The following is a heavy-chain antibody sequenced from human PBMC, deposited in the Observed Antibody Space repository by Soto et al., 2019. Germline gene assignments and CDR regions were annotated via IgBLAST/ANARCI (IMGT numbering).Heavy chain of an antibody. J-gene: IGHJ4*02. D-gene: IGHD3-3*01. CDR3: ARVVCGPYYDFWSGYYELGY. CDR1: GYTFTSYG. CDR2: ISAYNGNT. V-gene: IGHV1-18*04. Sequence: ASVKVSCKASGYTFTSYGISWVRQAPGQGLEWMGWISAYNGNTNYAQKLQGRVTMTTDTSTSTAYMELRSLGSDDTAVYYCARVVCGPYYDFWSGYYELGYWGQGTLVTVSS.